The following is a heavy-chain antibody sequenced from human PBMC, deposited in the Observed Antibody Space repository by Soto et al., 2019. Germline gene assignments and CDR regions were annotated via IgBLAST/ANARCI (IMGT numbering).Heavy chain of an antibody. J-gene: IGHJ6*02. CDR2: INPDNGNT. CDR3: ARDQGITTVGVYSMSYYGMDV. CDR1: GYTFTRSW. D-gene: IGHD3-3*01. Sequence: SVQVSCKASGYTFTRSWISWVRQAPGQGLEWLGWINPDNGNTDYAQHLQGRVSLTTDTSTSTAYMDLRSLRSDDTAVYYGARDQGITTVGVYSMSYYGMDVWGQGTTVTVAS. V-gene: IGHV1-18*01.